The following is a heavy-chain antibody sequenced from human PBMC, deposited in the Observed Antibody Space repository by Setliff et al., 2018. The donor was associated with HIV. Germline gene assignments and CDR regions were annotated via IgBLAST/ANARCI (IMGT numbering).Heavy chain of an antibody. J-gene: IGHJ6*03. CDR1: GFIFSNYA. D-gene: IGHD3-3*01. Sequence: GGSPRLSCAPAGFIFSNYAMQWVRQAAGKGLEWLAVIWYDGTNRYYGDSVKGRFTISRDKSKNTLYLQMNSRRAEDTAVYYCGRGRGKDVLRFLEWPSNYYYMDVWGKGTTVTVSS. CDR3: GRGRGKDVLRFLEWPSNYYYMDV. CDR2: IWYDGTNR. V-gene: IGHV3-33*01.